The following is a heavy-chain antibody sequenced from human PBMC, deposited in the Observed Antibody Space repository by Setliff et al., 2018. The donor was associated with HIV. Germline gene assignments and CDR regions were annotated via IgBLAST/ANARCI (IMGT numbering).Heavy chain of an antibody. CDR3: ARVGASGVPSTMDYYYYMDV. Sequence: SETLSLTCTVSGGSFSSYHWSWIRHRAGKGLEWIGHIYASGSTKYNPSLESRVTTSVDTSRTQFSLKLRSVTAADTAVYYCARVGASGVPSTMDYYYYMDVWGKGTTGTVSS. V-gene: IGHV4-4*07. CDR2: IYASGST. CDR1: GGSFSSYH. D-gene: IGHD3-10*01. J-gene: IGHJ6*03.